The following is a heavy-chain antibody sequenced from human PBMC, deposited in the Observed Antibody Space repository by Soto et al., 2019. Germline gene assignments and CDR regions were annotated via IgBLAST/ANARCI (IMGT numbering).Heavy chain of an antibody. D-gene: IGHD1-26*01. CDR1: GGSISSSSYY. Sequence: PSETLSLTCTVSGGSISSSSYYWGWIRQPPGKGLEWIGSIYYSGSTYYNPSLKSRATISVDTSKNQFSLKLSSVTAADTAVYYCARGRSPVVGATRYEAIWFDPWGQGTLVTVSS. CDR2: IYYSGST. V-gene: IGHV4-39*01. CDR3: ARGRSPVVGATRYEAIWFDP. J-gene: IGHJ5*02.